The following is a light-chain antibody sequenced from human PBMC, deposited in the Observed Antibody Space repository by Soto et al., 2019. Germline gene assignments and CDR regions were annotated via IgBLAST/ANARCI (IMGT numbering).Light chain of an antibody. CDR3: QQYNNWPRAT. V-gene: IGKV3-15*01. J-gene: IGKJ4*01. CDR2: RTS. CDR1: QGINDN. Sequence: EIVMTQSPATLSVSPGERATLSCRASQGINDNLAWYQQKPGQAPRLLMFRTSTRATGFPARFSAGGSGTDFNLTISSLQSEDFAIYHCQQYNNWPRATFGGGTKVEIK.